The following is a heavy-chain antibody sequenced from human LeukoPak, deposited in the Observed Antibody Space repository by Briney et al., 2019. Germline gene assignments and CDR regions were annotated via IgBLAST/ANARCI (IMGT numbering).Heavy chain of an antibody. Sequence: GGSLRLSCAASGFTFSSYAMHWVRQAPGKGLEWAAVISYDGGNKYYADSVRGRFTISRDNSKKTLYLQMDSLRGEDTAVYYCARGLNAVVAATFGYWGQGTLVTVSS. CDR2: ISYDGGNK. V-gene: IGHV3-30*03. CDR3: ARGLNAVVAATFGY. D-gene: IGHD2-15*01. J-gene: IGHJ4*02. CDR1: GFTFSSYA.